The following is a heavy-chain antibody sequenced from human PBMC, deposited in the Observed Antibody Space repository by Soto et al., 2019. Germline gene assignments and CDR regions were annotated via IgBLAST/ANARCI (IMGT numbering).Heavy chain of an antibody. J-gene: IGHJ6*03. CDR1: GDSVSSNSAT. D-gene: IGHD4-4*01. CDR2: TYYRSKWYN. Sequence: SQTLSLTCAISGDSVSSNSATWNWIRQSPSRGLEWLGRTYYRSKWYNDYAVSVKGRITINPDTSKNQFSLQLNSVTPEDTAVYYCSRDAYSSYYYMDVWGKGTTVTVSS. CDR3: SRDAYSSYYYMDV. V-gene: IGHV6-1*01.